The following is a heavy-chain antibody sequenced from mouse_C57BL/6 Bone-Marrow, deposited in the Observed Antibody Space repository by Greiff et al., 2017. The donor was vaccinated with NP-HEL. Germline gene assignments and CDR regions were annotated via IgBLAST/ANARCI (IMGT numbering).Heavy chain of an antibody. D-gene: IGHD4-1*01. J-gene: IGHJ4*01. Sequence: EVHLVESGGGLVQPGGSLSLSCAASGFTFTDYYMSWVRQPPGKALEWLGFIRNKANGYTTEYSASVKGRFTISRDNSQSILYLQMNALRAEDSATYYCARSNWYYYAMDYWGQGTSVTVSS. CDR1: GFTFTDYY. CDR2: IRNKANGYTT. V-gene: IGHV7-3*01. CDR3: ARSNWYYYAMDY.